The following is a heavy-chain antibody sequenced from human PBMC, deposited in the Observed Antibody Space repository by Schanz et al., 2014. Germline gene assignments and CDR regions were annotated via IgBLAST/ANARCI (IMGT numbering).Heavy chain of an antibody. J-gene: IGHJ5*02. Sequence: EVQLVESGGGLVQPGGSLRLSCEASGFTFSTYSMNWVRQAPGRGLEWVSYISSASSTINYADSVKGRFTISRDNAKNSLFLQMNSLRAEDTAVYYCARAGYDADNWFDPWGQGTLVTVSS. CDR1: GFTFSTYS. D-gene: IGHD2-2*01. CDR3: ARAGYDADNWFDP. V-gene: IGHV3-48*01. CDR2: ISSASSTI.